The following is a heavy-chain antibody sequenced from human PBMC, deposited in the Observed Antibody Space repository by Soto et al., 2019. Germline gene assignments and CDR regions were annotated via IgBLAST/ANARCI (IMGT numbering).Heavy chain of an antibody. Sequence: SETLSLTCTVSGGSISSGGYYWSWIRQHPGKGLEWIGYIYYSGSTYYNPSLKSRVTISVDTSKNQFSLKLSSVTAAHTAVYYCARFWRGRAAIYYYYGMEVWGQGTTVIVS. CDR3: ARFWRGRAAIYYYYGMEV. CDR2: IYYSGST. CDR1: GGSISSGGYY. D-gene: IGHD2-2*01. J-gene: IGHJ6*02. V-gene: IGHV4-31*03.